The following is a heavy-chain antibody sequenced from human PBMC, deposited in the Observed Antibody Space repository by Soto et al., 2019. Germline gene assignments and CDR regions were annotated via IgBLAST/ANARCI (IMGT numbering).Heavy chain of an antibody. CDR1: GFTFSSYA. Sequence: GGSLRLSCAASGFTFSSYAMSWVRQAPGKGLEWVSAISGSGGSTYYADSVKGRFTISRDNSKNTLYLQMNSLRAEDTAVYYCAKDQVLYGDYGPFIDYYMDVWGKGTTVTVSS. V-gene: IGHV3-23*01. J-gene: IGHJ6*03. D-gene: IGHD4-17*01. CDR2: ISGSGGST. CDR3: AKDQVLYGDYGPFIDYYMDV.